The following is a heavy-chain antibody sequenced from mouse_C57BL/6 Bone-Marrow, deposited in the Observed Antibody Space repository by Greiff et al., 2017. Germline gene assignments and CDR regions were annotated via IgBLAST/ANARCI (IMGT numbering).Heavy chain of an antibody. V-gene: IGHV5-16*01. CDR1: GFTFSDYY. CDR2: INYDGSST. Sequence: EVMLVESEGGLVQPGSSMKLSCTASGFTFSDYYMAWVRQVPEKGLEWVANINYDGSSTYYLDSLKSRFIISRDNAKNLLYLQMSSLKSEDTATDYCARDHYCGTDWYFDVWGTGTTVTVSS. D-gene: IGHD1-1*01. J-gene: IGHJ1*03. CDR3: ARDHYCGTDWYFDV.